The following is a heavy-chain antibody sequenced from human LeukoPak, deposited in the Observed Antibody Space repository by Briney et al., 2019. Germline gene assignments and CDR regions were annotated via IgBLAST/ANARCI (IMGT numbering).Heavy chain of an antibody. Sequence: ASVKVSCKASGYTFTNYYIHWVRQAPGQGLEWMGLINPGGGNTNYAQNFQGRVTMTRDTSASTVYMELSSLRSEDTAIYYCARIKDGYNDAYDIWGQGTVVTVPS. V-gene: IGHV1-46*01. J-gene: IGHJ3*02. CDR1: GYTFTNYY. D-gene: IGHD5-24*01. CDR3: ARIKDGYNDAYDI. CDR2: INPGGGNT.